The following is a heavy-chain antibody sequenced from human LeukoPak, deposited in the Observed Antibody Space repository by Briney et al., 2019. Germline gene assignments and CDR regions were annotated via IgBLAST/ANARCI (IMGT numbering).Heavy chain of an antibody. Sequence: PSETLSLTCTVSGGSISSYYWSWIRQPPGKGLEWIGSIHSTGNTYYYPSLKSRITVSIDTSKNQFSLKLSSVTAADTAVYYCARQISSLFDYWGQGTLVTVSS. J-gene: IGHJ4*02. V-gene: IGHV4-59*05. CDR1: GGSISSYY. CDR3: ARQISSLFDY. CDR2: IHSTGNT. D-gene: IGHD6-13*01.